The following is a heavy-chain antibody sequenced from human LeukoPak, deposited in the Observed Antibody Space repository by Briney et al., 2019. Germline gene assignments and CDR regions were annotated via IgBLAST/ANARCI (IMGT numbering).Heavy chain of an antibody. CDR1: GGTFSSYA. D-gene: IGHD4-17*01. V-gene: IGHV1-69*04. CDR3: ARSSYGDYGTILRSYGMDV. J-gene: IGHJ6*02. CDR2: IIPIFGIA. Sequence: SVKVSCKASGGTFSSYAISWVRQAPGQGLEWMGRIIPIFGIANYAQKFQGRVTITADKSTSTAYMELSSLRSEDTAVYYCARSSYGDYGTILRSYGMDVWGQGTTVTVSS.